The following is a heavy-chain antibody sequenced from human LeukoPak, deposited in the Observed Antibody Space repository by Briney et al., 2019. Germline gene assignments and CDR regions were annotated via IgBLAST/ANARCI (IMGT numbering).Heavy chain of an antibody. Sequence: SVKVSCKASGGTFSSYAISWVRQAPGQGLEWMGGIIPIFGTANCAQKFQGRVTITADESTSTAYMELSSLRSEDTAVYYCARDRVVEYSSSYYYMDVWGKGTTVTVSS. J-gene: IGHJ6*03. CDR2: IIPIFGTA. V-gene: IGHV1-69*13. CDR1: GGTFSSYA. D-gene: IGHD6-6*01. CDR3: ARDRVVEYSSSYYYMDV.